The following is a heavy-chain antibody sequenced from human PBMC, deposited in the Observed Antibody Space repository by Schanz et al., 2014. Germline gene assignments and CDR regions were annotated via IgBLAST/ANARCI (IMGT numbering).Heavy chain of an antibody. CDR2: IIPILGIA. J-gene: IGHJ4*02. CDR3: ARGYGDSPTDF. V-gene: IGHV1-69*02. Sequence: QVQLVQSGAAVKKPGSSMKVSCKASGGTFNSYTINWVRQAPGQGLEWMGRIIPILGIANYAQKFQGRVTITADRATSTASIELSSLRSEDTAVYYCARGYGDSPTDFWGQGTLVTVSS. CDR1: GGTFNSYT. D-gene: IGHD4-17*01.